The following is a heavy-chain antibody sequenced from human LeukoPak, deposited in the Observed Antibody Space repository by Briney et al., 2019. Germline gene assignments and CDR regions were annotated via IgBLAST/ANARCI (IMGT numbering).Heavy chain of an antibody. J-gene: IGHJ5*02. CDR1: GGTFSSYA. CDR2: IIPIFGTA. V-gene: IGHV1-69*05. Sequence: SVKVSCKASGGTFSSYAIGWVRQAPGQGLEWMRGIIPIFGTANYAQKFQGRVTITTDESTSTAYMELSSLRSEDTAVYYCAYSSSWHLEGNWFDPWGQGTLVTVSS. CDR3: AYSSSWHLEGNWFDP. D-gene: IGHD6-13*01.